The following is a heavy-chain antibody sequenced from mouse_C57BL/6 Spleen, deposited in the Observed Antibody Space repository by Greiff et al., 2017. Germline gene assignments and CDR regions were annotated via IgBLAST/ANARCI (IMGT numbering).Heavy chain of an antibody. V-gene: IGHV3-6*01. CDR3: ARRGSYWYFDV. Sequence: ESGPGLVKPSQSLSLTCSVTGYSITSGYYWNWIRQFPGNKLEWMGYISYDGSNNYNPSLKNRISITRDTSKNQFFLKLNSVTTEDTATYYCARRGSYWYFDVWGTGTTVTVSS. CDR1: GYSITSGYY. J-gene: IGHJ1*03. CDR2: ISYDGSN.